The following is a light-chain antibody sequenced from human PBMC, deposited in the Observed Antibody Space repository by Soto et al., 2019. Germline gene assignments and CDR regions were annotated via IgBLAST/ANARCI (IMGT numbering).Light chain of an antibody. J-gene: IGKJ2*01. CDR2: KAS. CDR3: QQDDTYPYT. CDR1: QRINTC. V-gene: IGKV1-5*03. Sequence: DIQMTQSPSTLSASVGDRVTITCRASQRINTCLAWYQQKPGKAPNLLIYKASSLPSGVPSRFRGSGSGTEFTLTLSRLQTDDFATYDCQQDDTYPYTFGNGTKVEIK.